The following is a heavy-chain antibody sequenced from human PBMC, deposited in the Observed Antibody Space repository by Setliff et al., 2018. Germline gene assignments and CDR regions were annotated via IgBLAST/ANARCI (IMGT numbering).Heavy chain of an antibody. CDR1: GDSIYNHF. V-gene: IGHV4-4*08. J-gene: IGHJ4*02. CDR3: ARDDSGGFHYIT. D-gene: IGHD3-22*01. Sequence: PSETLSLTCTVSGDSIYNHFWSWVRQPPGKGLEWIGYIYSTGSTNYNPSLKSRVAISIDTSKNQFSLKVNSVTAEDTAVYYCARDDSGGFHYITWGQGTLVTVSS. CDR2: IYSTGST.